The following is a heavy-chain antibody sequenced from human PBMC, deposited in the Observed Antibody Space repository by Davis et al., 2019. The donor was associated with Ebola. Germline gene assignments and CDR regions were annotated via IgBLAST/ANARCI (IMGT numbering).Heavy chain of an antibody. CDR2: INHSGST. CDR1: GGSFSGYY. V-gene: IGHV4-34*01. J-gene: IGHJ4*02. CDR3: ARHRYGSGTYYNVGYYDY. Sequence: PSETLSLTCAVYGGSFSGYYWSWIRQPPGKGLEWIGEINHSGSTNYNPSLKSRVTISVDTSKNQFSLKLTSVTAADTAVYYCARHRYGSGTYYNVGYYDYWGQGTLVTVSS. D-gene: IGHD3-10*01.